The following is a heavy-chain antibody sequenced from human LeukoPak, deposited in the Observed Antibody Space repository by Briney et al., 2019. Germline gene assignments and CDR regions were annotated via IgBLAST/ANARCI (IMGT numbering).Heavy chain of an antibody. CDR2: ICHSAST. Sequence: SETLSLTCAVSGYSFSSGYYWGWARHPPRKGLEWICSICHSASTYYNPSLTSRVTISVDSSKCQCSLKLGSVTAADTAVYYCARHARNSPFDYWGQGTLVTVSS. J-gene: IGHJ4*02. CDR3: ARHARNSPFDY. CDR1: GYSFSSGYY. V-gene: IGHV4-38-2*01. D-gene: IGHD1-14*01.